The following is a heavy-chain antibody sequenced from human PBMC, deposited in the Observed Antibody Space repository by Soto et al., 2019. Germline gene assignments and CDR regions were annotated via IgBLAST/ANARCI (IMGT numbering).Heavy chain of an antibody. Sequence: QVQLVESGGGVVQPGRSLRLSCVASGFTFSSYAMHWVRQAPGKGLEWVSLVSYDGRNKYYADSVKGRFTISRDNSKNTLYLQMNSLRAEDTAVYYCARDRDGSAYYHTYWGQGTLFTVSS. V-gene: IGHV3-30*04. CDR3: ARDRDGSAYYHTY. J-gene: IGHJ4*02. CDR1: GFTFSSYA. D-gene: IGHD3-22*01. CDR2: VSYDGRNK.